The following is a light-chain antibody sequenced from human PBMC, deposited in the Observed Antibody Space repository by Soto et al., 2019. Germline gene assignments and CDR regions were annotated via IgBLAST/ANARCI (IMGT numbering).Light chain of an antibody. J-gene: IGKJ4*01. CDR1: KKIYTM. CDR3: QQSYSNILS. V-gene: IGKV1-39*01. Sequence: DIKLTKSPSSRSQSSGERVTFIGRESKKIYTMVNWYQLKPGKAPKLLIFASSTLQSGVPSRFSGSGSGADFSLTISSLQPEDFATYYCQQSYSNILSFGGGTRVEL. CDR2: ASS.